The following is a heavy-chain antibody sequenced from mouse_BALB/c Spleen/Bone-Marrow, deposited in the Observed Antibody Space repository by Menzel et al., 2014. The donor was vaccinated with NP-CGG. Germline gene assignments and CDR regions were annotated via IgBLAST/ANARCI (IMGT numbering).Heavy chain of an antibody. D-gene: IGHD2-14*01. Sequence: EVMLVESGAELLKPGASVKLSCTASGFNIKDTYLHWVKQRPEQGLDWIGRIDPAIFTKYDPKFQGKATITADTSSNTAYLHLSSLTSEDTAVYCCASYRYGWYFDVWGAGTTVTVSS. V-gene: IGHV14-3*02. J-gene: IGHJ1*01. CDR1: GFNIKDTY. CDR2: IDPAIFT. CDR3: ASYRYGWYFDV.